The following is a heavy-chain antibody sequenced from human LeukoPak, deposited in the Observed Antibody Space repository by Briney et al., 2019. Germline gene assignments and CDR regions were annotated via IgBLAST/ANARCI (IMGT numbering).Heavy chain of an antibody. V-gene: IGHV4-34*01. CDR2: INHSGST. CDR1: GGSFSGYY. D-gene: IGHD2-15*01. Sequence: PSETLSLTCAVYGGSFSGYYWSWIRQPPGKGLEWIGEINHSGSTNYNPPLKSRVTISVDTSKNQFSLKLSSVTAADTAVYYCARVTAVAATGGWFDPWGQGTLVTVSS. CDR3: ARVTAVAATGGWFDP. J-gene: IGHJ5*02.